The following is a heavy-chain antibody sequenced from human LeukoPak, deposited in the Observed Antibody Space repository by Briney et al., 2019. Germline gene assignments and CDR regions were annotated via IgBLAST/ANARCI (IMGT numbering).Heavy chain of an antibody. Sequence: SETLSLTRTVSGGSISSGGYYWSWIRQHPGKGLEWIGYIYYSGSTYYNPSLKSRLTISVDTSENQFSLRLSSVTAADTAVYYCARRDSSYNWFDPWGQGALVTVSS. CDR1: GGSISSGGYY. CDR2: IYYSGST. J-gene: IGHJ5*02. D-gene: IGHD6-6*01. V-gene: IGHV4-31*03. CDR3: ARRDSSYNWFDP.